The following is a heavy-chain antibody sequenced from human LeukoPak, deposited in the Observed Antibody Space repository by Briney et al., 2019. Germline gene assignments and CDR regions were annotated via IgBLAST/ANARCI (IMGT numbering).Heavy chain of an antibody. J-gene: IGHJ4*02. CDR3: ARDQMNIAAAGAYFDY. CDR1: GYTFSSFG. D-gene: IGHD6-13*01. V-gene: IGHV1-18*01. CDR2: VGVYNGNT. Sequence: ASVKLSCKASGYTFSSFGISWGWQAPRQGLGWMGWVGVYNGNTKYGQKLQGRVTMTTDTSTSTAYMELRSLRSDDAAVYYCARDQMNIAAAGAYFDYWGQGTLVTVSS.